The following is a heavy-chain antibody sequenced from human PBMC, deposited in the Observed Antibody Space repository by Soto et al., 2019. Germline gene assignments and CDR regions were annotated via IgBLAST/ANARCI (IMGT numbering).Heavy chain of an antibody. D-gene: IGHD3-22*01. Sequence: SVKVSCKASGYTFTSYGISWVRQAPGQGLEWMGWISAYNGNTNYAQKLQGRVTMTTDTSTSTAYIELRSLRSDDTAVYYCARDGADYYDSSGYYPYYFDYWGQGTLVT. J-gene: IGHJ4*02. V-gene: IGHV1-18*01. CDR3: ARDGADYYDSSGYYPYYFDY. CDR2: ISAYNGNT. CDR1: GYTFTSYG.